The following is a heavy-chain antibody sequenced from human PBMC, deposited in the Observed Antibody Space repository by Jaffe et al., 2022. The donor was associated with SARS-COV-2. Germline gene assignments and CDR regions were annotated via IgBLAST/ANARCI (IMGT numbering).Heavy chain of an antibody. CDR1: GGSFSGYY. D-gene: IGHD3-22*01. J-gene: IGHJ3*02. Sequence: QVQLQQWGAGLLKPSETLSLTCAVYGGSFSGYYWSWIRQPPGKGLEWIGEINHSGSTNYNPSLKSRVTISVDTSKNQFSLKLSSVTAADTAVYYCARGYRAIVVAENAFDIWGQGTMVTVSS. V-gene: IGHV4-34*01. CDR3: ARGYRAIVVAENAFDI. CDR2: INHSGST.